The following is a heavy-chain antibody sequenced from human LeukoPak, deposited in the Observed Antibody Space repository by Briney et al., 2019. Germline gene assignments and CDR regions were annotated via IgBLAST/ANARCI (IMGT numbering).Heavy chain of an antibody. CDR1: GCSLSTSGVG. CDR3: VGGFGSVPFDY. Sequence: SGPTLVNPTQTLTLTCTFSGCSLSTSGVGVGWIRQPPGKALEWLALIYWDDDKRYSPSLKSRLTITKDTSKNQVVLTMTNMDPVDTATYYCVGGFGSVPFDYWGQGTLVTVAS. V-gene: IGHV2-5*02. J-gene: IGHJ4*02. D-gene: IGHD3-10*01. CDR2: IYWDDDK.